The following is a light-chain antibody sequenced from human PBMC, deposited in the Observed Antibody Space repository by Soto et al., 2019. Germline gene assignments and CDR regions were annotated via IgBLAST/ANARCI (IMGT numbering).Light chain of an antibody. CDR3: SSYAGSNNWV. CDR1: SSDIGGYDV. CDR2: EVA. V-gene: IGLV2-8*01. Sequence: QSVLTQPASVSGSPGQTITISCTGTSSDIGGYDVVSWYQQHPGKAPKLLIYEVAKRPSGVPDRFSGSKSGNTASLTVSGLQAEDEADYYCSSYAGSNNWVFGGGTKLTVL. J-gene: IGLJ3*02.